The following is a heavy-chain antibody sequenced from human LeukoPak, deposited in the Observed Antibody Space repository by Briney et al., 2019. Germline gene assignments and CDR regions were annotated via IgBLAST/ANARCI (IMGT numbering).Heavy chain of an antibody. Sequence: GGSLRLSCAASGFTFSSCWMHWVRQVPGKGLVWVSRINNDGSSTSYADSVKGRFTISRDNAKNTLHLQLNSPRAEDTAVYYCARGRGYCSGGSCDSEYYLDYWGQGALVTVSS. D-gene: IGHD2-15*01. CDR3: ARGRGYCSGGSCDSEYYLDY. V-gene: IGHV3-74*01. J-gene: IGHJ4*02. CDR1: GFTFSSCW. CDR2: INNDGSST.